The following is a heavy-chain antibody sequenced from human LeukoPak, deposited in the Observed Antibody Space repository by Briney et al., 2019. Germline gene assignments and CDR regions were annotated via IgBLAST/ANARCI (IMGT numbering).Heavy chain of an antibody. D-gene: IGHD3-10*01. CDR3: ARDPRLYYGSGSYYPLDY. CDR1: GGTFSSYA. V-gene: IGHV1-69*04. Sequence: ASVKVSCKASGGTFSSYAISWVRQAPGQGLEWMGRIIPILGIANYAQKFQGRVTITADKSTSTAYMELSSLRSEDTAVYYCARDPRLYYGSGSYYPLDYWGQGTLVTVSS. CDR2: IIPILGIA. J-gene: IGHJ4*02.